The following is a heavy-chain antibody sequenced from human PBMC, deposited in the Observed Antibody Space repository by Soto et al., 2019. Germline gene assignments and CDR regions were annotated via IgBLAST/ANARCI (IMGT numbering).Heavy chain of an antibody. J-gene: IGHJ4*02. CDR3: ARDKITGLFDY. CDR1: GGSFSGYY. D-gene: IGHD2-8*02. Sequence: QVKLQQWGAGLLKPSETLSLTCAVYGGSFSGYYWTWIRQPPGTGLEWIGEINHSGSTNYNPSLKSRVTISVDTSKNHFSLKLTSVTAADTAVYYCARDKITGLFDYWGQGTLVTVSS. V-gene: IGHV4-34*01. CDR2: INHSGST.